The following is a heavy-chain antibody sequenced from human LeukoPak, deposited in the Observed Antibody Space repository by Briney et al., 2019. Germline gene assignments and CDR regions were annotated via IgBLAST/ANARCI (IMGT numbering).Heavy chain of an antibody. CDR1: GGTFSSYA. Sequence: SVKVSCKASGGTFSSYAISWVRQAPGQGLEWMGGIIPIFGTANYAQKFQGRVTITADESTSTAYMELSSLRSEDTAVYYCARVATQGVGMDVWGQGTTVTAPS. V-gene: IGHV1-69*13. CDR2: IIPIFGTA. J-gene: IGHJ6*02. CDR3: ARVATQGVGMDV. D-gene: IGHD5-12*01.